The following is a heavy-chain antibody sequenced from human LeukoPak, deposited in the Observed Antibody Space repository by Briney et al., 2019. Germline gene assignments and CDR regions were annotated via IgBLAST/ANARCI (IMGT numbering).Heavy chain of an antibody. CDR1: GFTFSSHW. D-gene: IGHD3-9*01. CDR3: ARNRYGDFDY. Sequence: GGSLRLSCAASGFTFSSHWMSWVRQAPGKGLEWVANIKQDGTDKYYVDSVKGRFTISKDNAKNSLYLQMNSLRAEDTAVYYCARNRYGDFDYWGQGTLVTVSS. CDR2: IKQDGTDK. V-gene: IGHV3-7*01. J-gene: IGHJ4*02.